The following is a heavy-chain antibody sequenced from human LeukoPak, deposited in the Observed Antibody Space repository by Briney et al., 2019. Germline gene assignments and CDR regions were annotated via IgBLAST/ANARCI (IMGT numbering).Heavy chain of an antibody. CDR1: GFTFSSTY. CDR3: ARSMVRGVSAFDY. V-gene: IGHV3-66*02. J-gene: IGHJ4*02. CDR2: IYSDGST. D-gene: IGHD3-10*01. Sequence: GGSLRLSCAASGFTFSSTYMSWVRQAPGKGLEWVSVIYSDGSTYHADSVKGRFTISRDNSKNTLYLQMNSLRGEDTAVYYCARSMVRGVSAFDYWGQGTLVTVSS.